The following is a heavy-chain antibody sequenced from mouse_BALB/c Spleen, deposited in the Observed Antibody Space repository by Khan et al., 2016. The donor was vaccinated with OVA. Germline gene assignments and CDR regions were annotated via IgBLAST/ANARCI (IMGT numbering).Heavy chain of an antibody. V-gene: IGHV2-6-5*01. Sequence: VELVESGPGLVAPSQSLSITCTVSGFSLTDHGVSWIRQPPGKGLEWLGVIWGGGSTYYNSVLKSRLNISKDNSKTQVFLKKNSLQTDDTAMYYCGKQIWSPYYGMDYWGQGTSVTVSS. CDR2: IWGGGST. D-gene: IGHD1-1*02. CDR1: GFSLTDHG. J-gene: IGHJ4*01. CDR3: GKQIWSPYYGMDY.